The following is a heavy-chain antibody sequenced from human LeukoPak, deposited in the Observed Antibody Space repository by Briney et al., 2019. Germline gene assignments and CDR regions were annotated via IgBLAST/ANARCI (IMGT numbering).Heavy chain of an antibody. CDR3: ARAGGGDFDY. CDR2: IYYSGST. J-gene: IGHJ4*02. D-gene: IGHD2-21*01. V-gene: IGHV4-59*12. Sequence: PSETLSLTCTVSGGSISSYYWSWIRQPPGKGLEWIGYIYYSGSTNYNPSLKSRVTISVDKSKNQFSLKLSSVTAADTAVYYCARAGGGDFDYWGQGTLVTVSS. CDR1: GGSISSYY.